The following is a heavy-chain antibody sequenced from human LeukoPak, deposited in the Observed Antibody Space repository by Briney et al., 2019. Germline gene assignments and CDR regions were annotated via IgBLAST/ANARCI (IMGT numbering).Heavy chain of an antibody. CDR3: ARDGGYSSGSTYFDY. CDR1: GFTFSSYW. CDR2: IKQDGSEK. V-gene: IGHV3-7*03. D-gene: IGHD6-19*01. J-gene: IGHJ4*02. Sequence: GGSLRLSCAASGFTFSSYWMSWVRQAPGKGLEWVANIKQDGSEKYYVGSVKGRFTISRDNAKNSLYLQMNSLRAEDTAVYYCARDGGYSSGSTYFDYWGQGTLVTVSS.